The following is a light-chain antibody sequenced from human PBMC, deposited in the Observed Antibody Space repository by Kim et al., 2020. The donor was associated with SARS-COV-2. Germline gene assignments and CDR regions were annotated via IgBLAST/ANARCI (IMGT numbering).Light chain of an antibody. V-gene: IGLV8-61*01. J-gene: IGLJ3*02. CDR3: VLYMGYGILV. CDR2: RTN. CDR1: SDSVYKSYY. Sequence: GGTVTLTCGLCSDSVYKSYYPSWCQQTPGQDPRTLMYRTNFRSSGVPDRFSGSILGNKAALTTTGDQADDASVYYCVLYMGYGILVFGGGTQLTFL.